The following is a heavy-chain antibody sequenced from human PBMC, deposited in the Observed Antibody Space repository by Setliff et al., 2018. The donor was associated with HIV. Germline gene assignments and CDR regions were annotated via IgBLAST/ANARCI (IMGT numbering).Heavy chain of an antibody. D-gene: IGHD6-13*01. Sequence: GESLRLSCAASGFTFSSYAMSWVRQAPGKGLAWVSGISGSGGSTYYADSVKDRFTISRDNSKNTLYLQMNSLRAEDTAVFYCAKFAQPIAAAGHFDYWGQGTLVTVSS. V-gene: IGHV3-23*01. CDR3: AKFAQPIAAAGHFDY. J-gene: IGHJ4*02. CDR2: ISGSGGST. CDR1: GFTFSSYA.